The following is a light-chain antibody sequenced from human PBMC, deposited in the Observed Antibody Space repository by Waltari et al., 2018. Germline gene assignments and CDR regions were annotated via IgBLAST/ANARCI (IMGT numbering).Light chain of an antibody. V-gene: IGKV2D-29*02. J-gene: IGKJ2*03. CDR3: MQGMQLPYS. Sequence: DIVMTQTPLSLPVTPGEPASISCRSSQSLLRSNGNTYLFWYLQKPGQSPQLLIYFVSNRASGVPDRCSGSGSGTDFTRKISRVEAEDVVVYYCMQGMQLPYSFGQGTKVEIK. CDR2: FVS. CDR1: QSLLRSNGNTY.